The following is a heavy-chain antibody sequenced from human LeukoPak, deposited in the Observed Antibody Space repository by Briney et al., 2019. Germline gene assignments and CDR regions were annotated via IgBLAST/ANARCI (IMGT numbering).Heavy chain of an antibody. Sequence: AASVKVSCKVSGYTLTELSMHWVRQAPGKGLEWMGGFNPEDGETIYAQKFQGRVTMTEDTSTDTAYMELSSLRSEDTAVYYCATWYSSSWSPFDYWGQGTLVTVSS. D-gene: IGHD6-13*01. J-gene: IGHJ4*02. CDR1: GYTLTELS. V-gene: IGHV1-24*01. CDR2: FNPEDGET. CDR3: ATWYSSSWSPFDY.